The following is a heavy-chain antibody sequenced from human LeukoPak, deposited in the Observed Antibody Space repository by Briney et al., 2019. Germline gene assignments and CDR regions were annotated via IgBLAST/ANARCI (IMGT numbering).Heavy chain of an antibody. D-gene: IGHD6-13*01. CDR2: MNPNSGAT. CDR3: ATSTKYSSSWGAFDI. J-gene: IGHJ3*02. CDR1: GFTFTGYY. V-gene: IGHV1-2*02. Sequence: ASVKVSCKAFGFTFTGYYMQWVRQAPGQGLEWMGWMNPNSGATNYAQKFQGRVTMTRDTSISTAYMELSSLTSDDTAVYHCATSTKYSSSWGAFDIWGQGTMVTVSP.